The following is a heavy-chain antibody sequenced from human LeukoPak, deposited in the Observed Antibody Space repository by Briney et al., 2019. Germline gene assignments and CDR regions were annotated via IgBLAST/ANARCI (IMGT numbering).Heavy chain of an antibody. CDR2: ISSSSSYI. D-gene: IGHD2-2*01. Sequence: GGSLRLSCAASGFTFSSYSMNWVRQAPGKGLEWVSSISSSSSYIYYADSVKGRFTISRDNAKNSLYLQMNNLRAEDTAVYYCARERLYCGTTSCYLDIWGQGTMVTVSS. CDR3: ARERLYCGTTSCYLDI. J-gene: IGHJ3*02. V-gene: IGHV3-21*01. CDR1: GFTFSSYS.